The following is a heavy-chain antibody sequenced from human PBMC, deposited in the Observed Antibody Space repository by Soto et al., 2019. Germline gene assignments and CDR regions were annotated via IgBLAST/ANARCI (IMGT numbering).Heavy chain of an antibody. V-gene: IGHV4-4*07. J-gene: IGHJ6*02. CDR2: IYTSGST. Sequence: PSETLSLTCTVSGGSISSYYWSWIRQPAGKGLEWIGRIYTSGSTNYNPSLKSRVTMSVDTSKNQFSLKLSSVTAADTAVYYCARENGDYDYYYYGMDVWGQGTTVTVSS. CDR3: ARENGDYDYYYYGMDV. CDR1: GGSISSYY. D-gene: IGHD4-17*01.